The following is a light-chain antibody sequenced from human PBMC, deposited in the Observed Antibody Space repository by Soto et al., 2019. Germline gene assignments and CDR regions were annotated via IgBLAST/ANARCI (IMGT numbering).Light chain of an antibody. CDR3: SSYTSSSTRV. CDR1: SSDVGGYNY. J-gene: IGLJ3*02. CDR2: EVS. V-gene: IGLV2-14*01. Sequence: QSPLPQPASVSGSPGQSITISCTGISSDVGGYNYVSWYQQHPGKAPKLVIYEVSNRPSGVSNRFSGSKSGNTASLTISGLQAEDEADYYCSSYTSSSTRVFGGGTTVTVL.